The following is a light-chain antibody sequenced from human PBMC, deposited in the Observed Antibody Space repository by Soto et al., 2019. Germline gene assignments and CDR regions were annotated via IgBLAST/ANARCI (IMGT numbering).Light chain of an antibody. CDR3: QQSYSTLYT. V-gene: IGKV1-39*01. J-gene: IGKJ2*01. CDR2: AAS. CDR1: QSISSD. Sequence: DIQMTQSPSSLSASVGDRVTITCRASQSISSDLNWYQQKPGKAPKLLIYAASSLQSGVPPRFSGSGSGTDFTLTISSLQLEDFATYYCQQSYSTLYTLGQGTKVDI.